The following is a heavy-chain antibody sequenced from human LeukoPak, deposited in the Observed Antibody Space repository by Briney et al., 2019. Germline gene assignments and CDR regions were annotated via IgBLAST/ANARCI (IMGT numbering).Heavy chain of an antibody. J-gene: IGHJ5*02. CDR2: IRYDGSNK. V-gene: IGHV3-30*02. CDR1: GFTFSSYG. CDR3: AKEKGSVGIAAAGTLDP. D-gene: IGHD6-13*01. Sequence: PGGSLRLSCAASGFTFSSYGMHWVRQAPGKGLEWVAFIRYDGSNKYYADSVKGRFTISRDNSKNTLYLQMNRLRAEDTAVYYCAKEKGSVGIAAAGTLDPWGQGTLVTVSS.